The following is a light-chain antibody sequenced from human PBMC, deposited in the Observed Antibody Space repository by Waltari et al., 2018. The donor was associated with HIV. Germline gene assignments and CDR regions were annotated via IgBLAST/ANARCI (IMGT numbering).Light chain of an antibody. Sequence: FMLTQPHSVSESPGKTVTISCTRSSGSIAGNYVQWFQRRPGSSPTTVIYESYFRTSGVPARFSGSIDRSSNSASLTSSGLKTEDGADYYCQYYDTNKNWVFGGGTKLTVL. CDR2: ESY. CDR3: QYYDTNKNWV. CDR1: SGSIAGNY. V-gene: IGLV6-57*01. J-gene: IGLJ3*02.